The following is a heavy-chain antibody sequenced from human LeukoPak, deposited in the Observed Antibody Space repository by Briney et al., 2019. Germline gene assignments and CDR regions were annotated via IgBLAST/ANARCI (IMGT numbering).Heavy chain of an antibody. J-gene: IGHJ5*02. CDR2: ISAYNGNT. D-gene: IGHD3-3*01. V-gene: IGHV1-18*01. Sequence: ASVKVSCKASGGTFSSYAISWVRQAPGQGLEWMGWISAYNGNTNYAQKLQGRVTMTTDTSTSTAYMELRSLRSDDTAVYYCARAGPPSYDFWSGYTNWFDPWGQGTLVTVSS. CDR1: GGTFSSYA. CDR3: ARAGPPSYDFWSGYTNWFDP.